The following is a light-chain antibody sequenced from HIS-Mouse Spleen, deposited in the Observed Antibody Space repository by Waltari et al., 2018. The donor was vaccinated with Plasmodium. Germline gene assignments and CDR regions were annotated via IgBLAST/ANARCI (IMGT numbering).Light chain of an antibody. CDR3: QQYYSYPYT. Sequence: AIRMTQSPSSFSASTGDRVTITCRARQGISSYLAWYQQKPGKAPKLLIYAASTLQSGVPSRFSGSGSGTDFTLTIGCLQSEDFATYYCQQYYSYPYTFGQGTKLEIK. CDR2: AAS. V-gene: IGKV1-8*01. J-gene: IGKJ2*01. CDR1: QGISSY.